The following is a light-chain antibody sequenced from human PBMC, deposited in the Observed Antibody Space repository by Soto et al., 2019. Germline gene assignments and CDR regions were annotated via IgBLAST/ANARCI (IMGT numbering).Light chain of an antibody. J-gene: IGKJ3*01. CDR2: DAS. Sequence: EIVLTQSPGTLSLSPGERATLSCRASQSVSSNHLAWYQQIPGRTPRLLVYDASGRAPGIPDRISGSGSGTDFTLTITRREPADFAVYYCQQYGSSRGPFTFGPGTTVDIK. CDR1: QSVSSNH. V-gene: IGKV3-20*01. CDR3: QQYGSSRGPFT.